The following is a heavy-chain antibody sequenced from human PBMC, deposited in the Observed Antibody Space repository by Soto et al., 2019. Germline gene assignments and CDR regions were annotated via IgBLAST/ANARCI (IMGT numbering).Heavy chain of an antibody. J-gene: IGHJ4*02. CDR3: ANARGYYLDY. Sequence: GASVEVSCKASGYSFTSYYMHWVRQATRQGLEWMGIINPSGGSTSYAQKFQGRVTITADESTSTAYMELSSLRSEDTAVYYCANARGYYLDYWGQGTLVTVSS. D-gene: IGHD3-22*01. V-gene: IGHV1-46*01. CDR2: INPSGGST. CDR1: GYSFTSYY.